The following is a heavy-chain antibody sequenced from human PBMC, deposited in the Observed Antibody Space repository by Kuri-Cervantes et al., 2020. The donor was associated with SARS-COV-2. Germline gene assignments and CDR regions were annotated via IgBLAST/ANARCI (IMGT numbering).Heavy chain of an antibody. V-gene: IGHV3-7*01. CDR1: GFTFRSCW. D-gene: IGHD3-10*01. CDR3: ASLDHGLGSYYHTFPHDY. Sequence: GGSLRLSCAASGFTFRSCWMSWVRQAPGKGLEWVAAIKPEGGEKHYVDSVRGRFIIPRDDAKNSLYLQMNSLRAEDTAVYYCASLDHGLGSYYHTFPHDYWGLGTQVTVSS. CDR2: IKPEGGEK. J-gene: IGHJ4*02.